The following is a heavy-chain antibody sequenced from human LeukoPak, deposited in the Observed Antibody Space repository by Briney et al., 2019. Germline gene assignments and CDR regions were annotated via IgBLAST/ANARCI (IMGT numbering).Heavy chain of an antibody. CDR1: GYTFTGYY. V-gene: IGHV1-2*02. J-gene: IGHJ4*02. CDR2: INPNSGAT. Sequence: ASVRVSCKTSGYTFTGYYMHWVRQAPGQGLEWMGWINPNSGATNYARKFQGRLTMTRDTSISTGYMELSGLYSDDTAIYYCARAEFGDYTWPNFWGQGTLITVSS. CDR3: ARAEFGDYTWPNF. D-gene: IGHD4-17*01.